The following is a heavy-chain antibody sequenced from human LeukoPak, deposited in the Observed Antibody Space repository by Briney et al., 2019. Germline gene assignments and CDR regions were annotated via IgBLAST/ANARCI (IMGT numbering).Heavy chain of an antibody. CDR2: INPDSGGT. Sequence: ASVKVSCKASGYTFTGYYMHWVRQAPGQGLEWVGWINPDSGGTDNAQKFQGRVTMTRDTSISTAYMELSRLRSDDTAVYYCARTFYDTLDSDAFDFWGQGTMVIVSP. CDR3: ARTFYDTLDSDAFDF. V-gene: IGHV1-2*02. J-gene: IGHJ3*01. D-gene: IGHD2/OR15-2a*01. CDR1: GYTFTGYY.